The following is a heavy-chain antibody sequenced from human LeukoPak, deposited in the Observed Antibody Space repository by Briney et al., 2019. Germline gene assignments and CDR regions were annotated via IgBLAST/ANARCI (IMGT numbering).Heavy chain of an antibody. CDR1: GYYFSDNW. V-gene: IGHV5-51*01. D-gene: IGHD6-13*01. Sequence: GESLKISCKASGYYFSDNWIGWMRQMPGQGLEWMGIIYPDDSNTIYGPSFQGQVTISADKSINTAYLEWSGLKASDTAIYYCARQGAAGKYYYYYMDVWGKGTTVTVSS. CDR2: IYPDDSNT. CDR3: ARQGAAGKYYYYYMDV. J-gene: IGHJ6*03.